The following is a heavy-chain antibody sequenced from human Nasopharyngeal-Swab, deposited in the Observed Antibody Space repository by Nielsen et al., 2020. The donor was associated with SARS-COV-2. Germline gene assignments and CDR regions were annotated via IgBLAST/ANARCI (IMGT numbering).Heavy chain of an antibody. D-gene: IGHD3-10*01. CDR2: ISSSGSTI. J-gene: IGHJ5*02. CDR3: ARDPHYYGSRGGPWFDP. CDR1: GFTFSDYY. Sequence: SCAASGFTFSDYYMSRIRQAPGKGLEWVSYISSSGSTIYYADSVKGRFTISRDNAKNSLYLQMNSLRAEDTAVYYCARDPHYYGSRGGPWFDPWGQGTLVTVSS. V-gene: IGHV3-11*01.